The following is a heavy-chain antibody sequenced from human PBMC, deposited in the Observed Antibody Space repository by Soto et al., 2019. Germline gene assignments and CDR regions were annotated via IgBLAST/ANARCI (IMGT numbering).Heavy chain of an antibody. CDR2: ISYDGSNK. Sequence: QVQLVESGGGVVQPGRSLRLSCAASGFTFSSYAMHWVRQAPGKGLEWVAVISYDGSNKYYADSVKGRFTISRDNSKNTLYLQMNSLRAEDTAVYYCEVWVYSYGHNWFDPWGQGTLVTVSS. V-gene: IGHV3-30-3*01. D-gene: IGHD5-18*01. CDR1: GFTFSSYA. J-gene: IGHJ5*02. CDR3: EVWVYSYGHNWFDP.